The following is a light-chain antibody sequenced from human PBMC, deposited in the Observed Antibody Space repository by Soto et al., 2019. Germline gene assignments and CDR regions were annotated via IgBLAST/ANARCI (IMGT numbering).Light chain of an antibody. CDR2: EVT. CDR1: SSDIGSYTR. CDR3: SSYTSFDTVI. V-gene: IGLV2-18*02. J-gene: IGLJ2*01. Sequence: QSALTQPPSGSGCPGLSVTISCTGSSSDIGSYTRVSWYQQPPSSAPKLLIYEVTRRASGAPDRFSGSASGNTASLTISGVQAEDEADYYCSSYTSFDTVIFGGGTKLTVL.